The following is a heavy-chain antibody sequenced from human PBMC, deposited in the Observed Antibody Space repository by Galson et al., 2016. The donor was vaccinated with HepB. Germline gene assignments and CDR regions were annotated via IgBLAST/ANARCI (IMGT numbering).Heavy chain of an antibody. D-gene: IGHD6-6*01. J-gene: IGHJ6*02. CDR1: GFSFINYR. V-gene: IGHV3-21*06. Sequence: SLRLSCAASGFSFINYRMNWVRQAPGKGLEWVSAISSSDYFIHYADSVRGRFTISRDNAKNSVFLQMNSLRPEDTAVYFCARDRGTTSSITHYGMDVWGQGTAVAVSS. CDR2: ISSSDYFI. CDR3: ARDRGTTSSITHYGMDV.